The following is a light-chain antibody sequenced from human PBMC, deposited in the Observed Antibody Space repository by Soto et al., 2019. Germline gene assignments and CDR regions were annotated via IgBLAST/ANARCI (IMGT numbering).Light chain of an antibody. V-gene: IGKV1-5*03. CDR1: QNIDAW. J-gene: IGKJ5*01. CDR2: KAS. CDR3: QQYNSSPIT. Sequence: IPIIQSLPTLSVCPGARVTXTCRASQNIDAWLAWYQQKPGKAPKFLIYKASSLQSGVPSGFSDSGSGTEFTLTISSLQPDDFARYYCQQYNSSPITFGQGRRMEIK.